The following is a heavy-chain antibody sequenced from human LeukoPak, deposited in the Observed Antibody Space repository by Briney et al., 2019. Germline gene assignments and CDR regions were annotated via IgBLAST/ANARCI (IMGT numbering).Heavy chain of an antibody. V-gene: IGHV1-8*03. CDR1: GYTFTSYD. D-gene: IGHD2-2*01. CDR3: ARNLGYCSSASCYSLDP. J-gene: IGHJ5*02. Sequence: ASVKVSCKASGYTFTSYDINWVRQATGQGLEWMGWMNPNSGNTGYAQKFQGRVTITRNTSISTAYVELSSLRSEDTAVYYCARNLGYCSSASCYSLDPWGQGTLVTVSS. CDR2: MNPNSGNT.